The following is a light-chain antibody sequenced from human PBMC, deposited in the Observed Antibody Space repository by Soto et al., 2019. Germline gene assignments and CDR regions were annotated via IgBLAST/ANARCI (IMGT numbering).Light chain of an antibody. V-gene: IGKV1-33*01. CDR1: QNINNY. Sequence: DIQMTQYPSSLSASVVDRVTITCQASQNINNYLNWYQQKPGRAPKLLIYDASNLEAGVPSRFRGSGSGTDFTFTISRLQPEDIATYYCQQYENLPTFGQGTRLEIK. J-gene: IGKJ5*01. CDR3: QQYENLPT. CDR2: DAS.